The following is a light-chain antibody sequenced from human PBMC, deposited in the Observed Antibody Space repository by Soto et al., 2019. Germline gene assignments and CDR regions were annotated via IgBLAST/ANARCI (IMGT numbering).Light chain of an antibody. CDR3: QQRSNWPRALT. J-gene: IGKJ4*01. CDR2: DAS. CDR1: QSVSSY. V-gene: IGKV3-11*01. Sequence: EIVLTQSPATLSLSPGERATLSCRASQSVSSYLAWYQQKPGQAPRLLIYDASNRATGIPARFSGSGSETDFTHTISSLEPEDFAVYYCQQRSNWPRALTFGGGTKVEIK.